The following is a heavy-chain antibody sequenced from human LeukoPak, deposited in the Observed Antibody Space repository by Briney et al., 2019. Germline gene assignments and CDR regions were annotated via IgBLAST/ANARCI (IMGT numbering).Heavy chain of an antibody. CDR1: GGTFSSYA. V-gene: IGHV1-69*01. J-gene: IGHJ6*03. D-gene: IGHD3-10*01. Sequence: SVKVSCKASGGTFSSYAISWVRQAPGQGLEWMGGIIPIFGTANYAQKFQGRVTITADESTSTAYTELSSLRSEDTAVYYCARKGALWFGELFHYMDVWGKGTTVTVSS. CDR3: ARKGALWFGELFHYMDV. CDR2: IIPIFGTA.